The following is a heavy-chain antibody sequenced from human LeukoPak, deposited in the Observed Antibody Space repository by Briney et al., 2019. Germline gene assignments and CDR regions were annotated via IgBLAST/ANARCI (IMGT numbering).Heavy chain of an antibody. CDR3: ARDGPANWDFDN. CDR2: ISTSSSTI. V-gene: IGHV3-48*02. D-gene: IGHD7-27*01. Sequence: GGSLRLSCVASGFIFSSHNMNWVRQAPGKGLEWISYISTSSSTIYYADSVKGRFTISRDNAKNSLYLQMNSLRDEDTAVYYCARDGPANWDFDNWGQGSLVTVSS. J-gene: IGHJ4*02. CDR1: GFIFSSHN.